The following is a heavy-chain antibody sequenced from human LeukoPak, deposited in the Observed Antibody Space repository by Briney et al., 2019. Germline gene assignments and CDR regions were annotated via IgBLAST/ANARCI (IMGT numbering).Heavy chain of an antibody. CDR2: IGAYNGNT. CDR1: GYTFTSYG. CDR3: AGMALTLAWFDP. V-gene: IGHV1-18*04. J-gene: IGHJ5*02. D-gene: IGHD3-9*01. Sequence: ASVKVSCKASGYTFTSYGMSWVRQAPGQGLEWMGWIGAYNGNTNYAQKLQGRVTMTTDTSTSTAYMELRSLRSDDTAVYYCAGMALTLAWFDPWGQGTLVTVSS.